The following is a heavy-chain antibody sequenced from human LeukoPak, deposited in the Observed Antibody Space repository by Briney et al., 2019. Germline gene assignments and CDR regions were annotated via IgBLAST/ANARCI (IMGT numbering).Heavy chain of an antibody. Sequence: ASVKVSCKASGGTFSSYAISWVRQAPGQGLEWMGGIIPIFGTANYAQKFQGRVTITTDESTSTAYMELGSLRSEDTAVYYCASSGYQKYYFDYWGQGTLVTVSS. CDR3: ASSGYQKYYFDY. CDR1: GGTFSSYA. V-gene: IGHV1-69*05. D-gene: IGHD3-22*01. J-gene: IGHJ4*02. CDR2: IIPIFGTA.